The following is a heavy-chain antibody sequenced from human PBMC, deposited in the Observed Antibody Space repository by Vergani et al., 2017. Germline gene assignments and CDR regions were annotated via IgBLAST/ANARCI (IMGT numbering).Heavy chain of an antibody. CDR3: ARLAAVAGGLDY. V-gene: IGHV4-39*07. J-gene: IGHJ4*02. CDR2: IYHSGST. Sequence: QLQLQESGPGLVKPSETLSLTCTVSGVSIGSNSYYWGWIRQPPGKGLEWLGTIYHSGSTYYNPSLKSRVTMSVDTSKNQFSLKLTSVTAADTAVYYCARLAAVAGGLDYWGQGTLVTVSS. CDR1: GVSIGSNSYY. D-gene: IGHD6-19*01.